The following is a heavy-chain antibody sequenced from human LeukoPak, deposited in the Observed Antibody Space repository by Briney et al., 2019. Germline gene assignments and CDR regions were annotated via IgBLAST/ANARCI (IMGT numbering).Heavy chain of an antibody. D-gene: IGHD4-23*01. V-gene: IGHV3-9*01. CDR1: GFTFDGYA. CDR2: ISWDSGAI. CDR3: AKDYGGNHWFDY. J-gene: IGHJ4*02. Sequence: GGSLRLPCAASGFTFDGYAMHWVRQAPGKGLEWVSGISWDSGAIGYADSVKGRFTISRDNAKNSLYLQMDSLRAEDTALYYCAKDYGGNHWFDYWGQGTLVTVSS.